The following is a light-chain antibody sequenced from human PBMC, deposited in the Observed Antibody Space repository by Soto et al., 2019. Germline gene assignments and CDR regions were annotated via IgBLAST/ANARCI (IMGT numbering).Light chain of an antibody. CDR3: QQCGSSLT. V-gene: IGKV3-20*01. J-gene: IGKJ1*01. Sequence: EIVLTQSPGTLSLSPGERATLSCRASQSVSSSYLAWYQQKPGQAPRRLIYGASSRATGIPDRFRGSGSGTDFTLTSSRLDPEDVAVYWCQQCGSSLTFGQGTKVDIK. CDR2: GAS. CDR1: QSVSSSY.